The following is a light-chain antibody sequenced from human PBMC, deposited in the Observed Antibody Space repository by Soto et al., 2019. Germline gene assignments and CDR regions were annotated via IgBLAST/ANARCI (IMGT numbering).Light chain of an antibody. Sequence: EIVLTQSPGTLSLSPGEGATLSCRASQSVYNNYLAWYQQKPGQAPRLLISGASIRATGIPDRFSGCGSGTDFTLTISRLEPEDFAVYYCQRYGSSPPHTFGQGTKLEIK. J-gene: IGKJ2*01. CDR1: QSVYNNY. CDR2: GAS. CDR3: QRYGSSPPHT. V-gene: IGKV3-20*01.